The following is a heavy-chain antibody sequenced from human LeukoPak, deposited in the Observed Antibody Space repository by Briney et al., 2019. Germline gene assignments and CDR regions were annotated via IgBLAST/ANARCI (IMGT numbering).Heavy chain of an antibody. D-gene: IGHD1-1*01. CDR3: ASLWDDGY. CDR2: IKQDGSEK. J-gene: IGHJ4*02. Sequence: GGSLRLSCAASGFSFSSSWMTWVRQAPGKGLEWVATIKQDGSEKFYVNSVKGRFTISRDNTKDSLYLQMNSLRADDTAVYYCASLWDDGYWGQGTLVTASS. CDR1: GFSFSSSW. V-gene: IGHV3-7*02.